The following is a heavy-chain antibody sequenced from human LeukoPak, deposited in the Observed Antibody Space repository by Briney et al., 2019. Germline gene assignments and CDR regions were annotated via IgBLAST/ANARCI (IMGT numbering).Heavy chain of an antibody. Sequence: GGSLRLSCAASGFTVSSNYMSWVRQAPGKGLEWVSVIYSGGSTYYSDSVKGRFTISRDNSKNTLYLQMNILRAEDTAVYYCARRSFGIVRGVIQYWGQAPLATVPS. D-gene: IGHD3-10*01. CDR2: IYSGGST. CDR1: GFTVSSNY. CDR3: ARRSFGIVRGVIQY. J-gene: IGHJ4*02. V-gene: IGHV3-66*04.